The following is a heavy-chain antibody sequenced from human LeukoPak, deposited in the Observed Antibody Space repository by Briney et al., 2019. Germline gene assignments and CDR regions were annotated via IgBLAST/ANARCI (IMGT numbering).Heavy chain of an antibody. D-gene: IGHD3-22*01. V-gene: IGHV3-23*01. Sequence: GGSLRLSCAASVFSFSSYAMSWVRQAPGKGLEWVSSISGSGGNTYYADSVKGRFTVSRDNAKNSLYLQMNSLRDEDTAVYYCARGIGYYDSSAYYYFDYWGQGNLVTVSS. CDR1: VFSFSSYA. J-gene: IGHJ4*02. CDR3: ARGIGYYDSSAYYYFDY. CDR2: ISGSGGNT.